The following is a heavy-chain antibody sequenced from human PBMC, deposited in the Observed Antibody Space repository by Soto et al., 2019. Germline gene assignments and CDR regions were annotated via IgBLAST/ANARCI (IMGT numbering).Heavy chain of an antibody. CDR1: GGTFSSYA. V-gene: IGHV1-69*06. Sequence: SSVKVSCKASGGTFSSYAISWVRQAPGQGLEWMGGIIPIFGTANYAQKFQGRVTITADKSTSTAYMELSRLRSEDTAVYYCAREKSIGYCSGCSCEKDAFDIWG. J-gene: IGHJ3*02. D-gene: IGHD2-15*01. CDR3: AREKSIGYCSGCSCEKDAFDI. CDR2: IIPIFGTA.